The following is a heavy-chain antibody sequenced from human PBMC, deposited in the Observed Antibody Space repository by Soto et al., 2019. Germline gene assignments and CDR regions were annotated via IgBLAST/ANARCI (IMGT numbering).Heavy chain of an antibody. Sequence: GGSLRLSCAASGFTFSTYAMSWVRQAPGKGLEWVSAISGSGVGTYHADSVKGRFTISRDNSKNTLYLQMDSLRAEDTAVYYCAKDFTSGWFHFDYWGQGALVTVSS. D-gene: IGHD6-19*01. J-gene: IGHJ4*02. V-gene: IGHV3-23*01. CDR3: AKDFTSGWFHFDY. CDR1: GFTFSTYA. CDR2: ISGSGVGT.